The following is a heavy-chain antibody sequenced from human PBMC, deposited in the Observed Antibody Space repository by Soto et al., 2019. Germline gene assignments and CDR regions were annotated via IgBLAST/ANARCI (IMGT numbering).Heavy chain of an antibody. J-gene: IGHJ6*03. Sequence: GGSLRLSCAASGFTFSSYSMNWVRQAPGKGLEWVSYISSSSSTIYYADSVKGRFTISRDNAKNSLYLQMNSLRAEDTAVYYCAVDASVVPAAGYMDVWGKGTTVTVSS. V-gene: IGHV3-48*01. CDR2: ISSSSSTI. D-gene: IGHD2-2*01. CDR3: AVDASVVPAAGYMDV. CDR1: GFTFSSYS.